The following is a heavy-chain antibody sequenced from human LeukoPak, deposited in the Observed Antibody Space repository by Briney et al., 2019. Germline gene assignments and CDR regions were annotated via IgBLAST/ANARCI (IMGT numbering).Heavy chain of an antibody. CDR2: IYYSGST. V-gene: IGHV4-61*05. Sequence: SETLSLTCTVSGGSISSSSYYWGWIRQPPGKGLEWIGYIYYSGSTNYNPSLKSRVTISVDTSKSQFSLKLSSVTAADTAVYYCARARGYSGYAYFDYWGQGTLVTVSS. D-gene: IGHD5-12*01. J-gene: IGHJ4*02. CDR1: GGSISSSSYY. CDR3: ARARGYSGYAYFDY.